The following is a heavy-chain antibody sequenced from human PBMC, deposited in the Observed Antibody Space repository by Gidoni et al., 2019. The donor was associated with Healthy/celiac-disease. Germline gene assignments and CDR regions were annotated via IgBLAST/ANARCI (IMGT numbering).Heavy chain of an antibody. CDR1: GGSFSGYY. CDR2: INHSGST. Sequence: QVQLQQWCAGLLKPSETLSLTCAVYGGSFSGYYWSWIRQPPGKGLEWIGEINHSGSTNYNPSLKSRVTIAVDTSKNQFSLKLSSVTAADTAVYYCAREALWLSGYYGAFDIWGQGTMVTVSS. CDR3: AREALWLSGYYGAFDI. D-gene: IGHD3-22*01. J-gene: IGHJ3*02. V-gene: IGHV4-34*01.